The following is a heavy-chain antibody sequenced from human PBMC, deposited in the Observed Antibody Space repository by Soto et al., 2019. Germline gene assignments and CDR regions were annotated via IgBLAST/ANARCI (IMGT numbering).Heavy chain of an antibody. Sequence: EXLKISCKRSGYXCTSYLIGWVRHMPGKGLELMGIIYPGYSDTRYSPSFQGQVTISADKSISTAYLQWSRMKASDTAMYYCARHGITGPLGWFDPWGQGTLFTVSS. D-gene: IGHD1-20*01. CDR3: ARHGITGPLGWFDP. CDR1: GYXCTSYL. V-gene: IGHV5-51*01. J-gene: IGHJ5*02. CDR2: IYPGYSDT.